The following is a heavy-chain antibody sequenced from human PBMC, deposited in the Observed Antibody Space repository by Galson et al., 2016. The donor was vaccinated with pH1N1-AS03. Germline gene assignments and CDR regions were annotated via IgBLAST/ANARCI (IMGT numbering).Heavy chain of an antibody. V-gene: IGHV3-21*01. CDR3: SRDGPPQGISVAGSFDF. CDR2: ISTSSSSI. Sequence: SLRLSCAASGFPFSGCSMNWVRQAPGKGLEWVSFISTSSSSIYYADSVKGRFTISRDNAQNLLYLQMNSLRDEDTAVYYCSRDGPPQGISVAGSFDFWGQGTLVTVSS. J-gene: IGHJ4*02. CDR1: GFPFSGCS. D-gene: IGHD6-19*01.